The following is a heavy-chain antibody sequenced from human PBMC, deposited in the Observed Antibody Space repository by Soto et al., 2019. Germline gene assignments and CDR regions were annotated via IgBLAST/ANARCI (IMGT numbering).Heavy chain of an antibody. D-gene: IGHD4-17*01. CDR3: ARVSDYGDYVNAFDI. J-gene: IGHJ3*02. CDR2: ISAYNGST. CDR1: GYTFTSYG. Sequence: ASVKVSCKASGYTFTSYGISWVRQAPGQGLEWMGWISAYNGSTNYAQKLQGRVTMTTDTSTSTAYMELRSLRSDDTAVYYCARVSDYGDYVNAFDIWGQGTMVTVSS. V-gene: IGHV1-18*01.